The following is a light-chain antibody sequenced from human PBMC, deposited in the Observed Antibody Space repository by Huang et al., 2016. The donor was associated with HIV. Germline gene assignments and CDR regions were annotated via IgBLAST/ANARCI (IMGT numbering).Light chain of an antibody. J-gene: IGKJ1*01. CDR2: EVS. CDR3: MQSLQAAT. Sequence: DIVMTQTPLSLSVTPGQPASISCRSSQSLLHTDGKTYLDWYLQKAGQSPQLLIYEVSHRFSGVPERFSGSGSGTNFTLKISRVEAEDVGVYYCMQSLQAATFGQGTKVEIK. V-gene: IGKV2D-29*02. CDR1: QSLLHTDGKTY.